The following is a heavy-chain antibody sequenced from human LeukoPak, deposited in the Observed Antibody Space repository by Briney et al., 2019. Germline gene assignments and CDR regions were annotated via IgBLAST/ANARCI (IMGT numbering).Heavy chain of an antibody. D-gene: IGHD2-21*02. V-gene: IGHV4-31*03. CDR2: INYSGST. CDR1: GGSMSSGGYY. Sequence: PSETPSLTCTVSGGSMSSGGYYWSWIRQHPGKGQEWIGYINYSGSTYYNPSLKSRLSISVDTIKNQFSLKLSSVTAADTAVYYCARVFVPYCGGDCYSYWFDPWGQGTLVTVSS. CDR3: ARVFVPYCGGDCYSYWFDP. J-gene: IGHJ5*02.